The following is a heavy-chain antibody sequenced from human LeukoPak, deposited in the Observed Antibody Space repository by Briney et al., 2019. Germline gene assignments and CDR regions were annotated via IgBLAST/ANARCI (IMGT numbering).Heavy chain of an antibody. Sequence: GESLKISCKGSGYSFTSYWIGWVRQMPGKGLEWMGIIYPGDSDARYGPSFQGQVTISADKSISTAYLQWSSLKASDTAMYYCARSPSSGYCSSTSCYLGWFDPWGQGTLVTVSS. J-gene: IGHJ5*02. CDR2: IYPGDSDA. CDR1: GYSFTSYW. CDR3: ARSPSSGYCSSTSCYLGWFDP. V-gene: IGHV5-51*01. D-gene: IGHD2-2*01.